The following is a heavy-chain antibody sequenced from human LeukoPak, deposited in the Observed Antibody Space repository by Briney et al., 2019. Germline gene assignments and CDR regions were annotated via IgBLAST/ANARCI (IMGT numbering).Heavy chain of an antibody. CDR3: AKNFRTLASRRTPPFDS. Sequence: ASVKVSCKASGYTFTSYAINWVRQAPGRGLEWMGWVGPYHGNTTYAQKFQGRLAMTTDKSTTTAYMELRSLTSDDTALYYCAKNFRTLASRRTPPFDSWGQGTLVIVSS. CDR1: GYTFTSYA. V-gene: IGHV1-18*01. D-gene: IGHD6-6*01. CDR2: VGPYHGNT. J-gene: IGHJ4*02.